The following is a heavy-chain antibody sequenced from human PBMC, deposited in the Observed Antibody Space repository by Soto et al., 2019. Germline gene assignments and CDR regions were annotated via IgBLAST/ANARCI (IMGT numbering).Heavy chain of an antibody. V-gene: IGHV3-15*01. J-gene: IGHJ4*02. CDR1: GFTFSNAW. CDR3: TTGSKTTGTTEVGY. Sequence: PGGSLRLSCAASGFTFSNAWMSWVRQAPGKGLEWVGRIKSKTDGGTTDYAAPVKGRFTISRDDSKNTLYLQMNSLKTEDTSVYYCTTGSKTTGTTEVGYWGQGTLVTVSS. D-gene: IGHD1-1*01. CDR2: IKSKTDGGTT.